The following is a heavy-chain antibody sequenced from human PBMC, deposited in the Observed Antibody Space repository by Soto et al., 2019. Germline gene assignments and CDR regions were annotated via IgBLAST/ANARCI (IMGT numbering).Heavy chain of an antibody. CDR2: ISAYNGNT. CDR1: GYTFTSYG. CDR3: ARDRGLAYCGGDCYSDFDY. V-gene: IGHV1-18*01. J-gene: IGHJ4*02. Sequence: ASVKVSCKASGYTFTSYGISWVRQAPGQGLEWMGWISAYNGNTNYAQKLQGRVTMTTDTSTSTAYMELRSLRSDDTAVYYCARDRGLAYCGGDCYSDFDYWGQGTLVTVSS. D-gene: IGHD2-21*02.